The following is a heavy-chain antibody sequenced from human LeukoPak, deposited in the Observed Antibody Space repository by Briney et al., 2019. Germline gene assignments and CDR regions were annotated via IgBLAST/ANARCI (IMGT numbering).Heavy chain of an antibody. CDR3: ARAVSFWLGDHYMDV. D-gene: IGHD3-3*01. V-gene: IGHV3-7*01. Sequence: GGSLRLSCAGSRFTFSTYWMSWVRQAPGKGLEWVANIKQDETEKYYVDSVKGRFTISRDNAKNSLYLQMNSLRAEDTAVYYCARAVSFWLGDHYMDVWGKGTTVTVSS. CDR2: IKQDETEK. J-gene: IGHJ6*03. CDR1: RFTFSTYW.